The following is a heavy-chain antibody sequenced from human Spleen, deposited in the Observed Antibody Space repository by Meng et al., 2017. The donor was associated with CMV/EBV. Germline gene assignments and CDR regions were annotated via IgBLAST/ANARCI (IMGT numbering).Heavy chain of an antibody. V-gene: IGHV3-9*01. CDR2: ISWNSGSI. Sequence: SLKISCAASGFTFDDYAMHWVRQAPGKGLEWVSGISWNSGSIGYADSVKGRFTISRDNAKNSLYLQMNSLRAEDTALYYCAKDTETSLASGIDVWGQGTTVTVSS. J-gene: IGHJ6*02. CDR3: AKDTETSLASGIDV. CDR1: GFTFDDYA.